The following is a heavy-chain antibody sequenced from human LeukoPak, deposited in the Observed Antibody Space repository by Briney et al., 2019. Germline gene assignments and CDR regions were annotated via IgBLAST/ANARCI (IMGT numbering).Heavy chain of an antibody. CDR2: INDSGHT. J-gene: IGHJ5*02. Sequence: SETLSLTCAVYGVSFNGYYWSWIRQPPGKGLEWIGEINDSGHTNYNPSLKGRVAISVDTSKNQFSLNLSSVTAADTAMYYCARIRIIVLAGWFDPWGQGTLVTVSS. V-gene: IGHV4-34*01. CDR3: ARIRIIVLAGWFDP. CDR1: GVSFNGYY. D-gene: IGHD1-26*01.